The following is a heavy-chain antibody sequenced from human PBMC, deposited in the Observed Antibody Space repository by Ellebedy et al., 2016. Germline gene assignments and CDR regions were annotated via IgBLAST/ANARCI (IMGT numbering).Heavy chain of an antibody. CDR3: ARAKRGIDGMDV. V-gene: IGHV1-2*02. Sequence: ASVKVSCKASKETFTGYYFHWVRQAPGQGLEWFGWINPHTGATKFPQKYQGRVTLTRDASINTIYMELTELISNDTAVFFCARAKRGIDGMDVWGQGTPVTVSS. D-gene: IGHD3-16*01. CDR2: INPHTGAT. J-gene: IGHJ6*02. CDR1: KETFTGYY.